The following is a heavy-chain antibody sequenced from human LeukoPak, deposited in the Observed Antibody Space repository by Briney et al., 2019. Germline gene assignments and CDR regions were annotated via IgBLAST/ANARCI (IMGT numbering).Heavy chain of an antibody. V-gene: IGHV1-69*16. J-gene: IGHJ4*02. CDR1: GGTFSSYT. Sequence: ASVKVSCKASGGTFSSYTISWVRQAPGQGLEWMGRIIPILGIANYAQKFQGRVTITTDESTSTAYMELSSLRSEDTAVYYCARDQIVGAPLDYWGQGTLVTVSS. D-gene: IGHD1-26*01. CDR2: IIPILGIA. CDR3: ARDQIVGAPLDY.